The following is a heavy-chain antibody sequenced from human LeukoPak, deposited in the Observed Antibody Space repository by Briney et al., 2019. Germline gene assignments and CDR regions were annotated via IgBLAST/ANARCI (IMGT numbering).Heavy chain of an antibody. CDR3: ARSFSVTTRYYYMDV. CDR2: ISSSSSYI. D-gene: IGHD4-11*01. V-gene: IGHV3-21*01. Sequence: GGSLRLSCAASGFTFSSYSMNWVRQAPGKGLEWVSSISSSSSYIYYADSVKGRFTISRDNAKNSLYLQMNSLRAEDTAVYYCARSFSVTTRYYYMDVWGKGTTVTVSS. CDR1: GFTFSSYS. J-gene: IGHJ6*03.